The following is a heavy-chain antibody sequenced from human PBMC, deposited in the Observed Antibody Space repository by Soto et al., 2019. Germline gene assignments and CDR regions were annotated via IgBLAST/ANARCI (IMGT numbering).Heavy chain of an antibody. J-gene: IGHJ5*02. Sequence: ASVKVSCKASRYTFTSYDIFGVRQSPGQGLEWMGWINTDSGDTHYAQNFQGRVTMTRDTSINTADMELNNLLSDDTAVYYCARRSSTYLNEIIYDPWGQGTLVTVSS. CDR2: INTDSGDT. CDR3: ARRSSTYLNEIIYDP. D-gene: IGHD2-2*01. V-gene: IGHV1-2*02. CDR1: RYTFTSYD.